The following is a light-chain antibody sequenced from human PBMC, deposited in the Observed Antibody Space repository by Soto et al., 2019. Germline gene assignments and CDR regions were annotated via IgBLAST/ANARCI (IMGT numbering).Light chain of an antibody. V-gene: IGLV1-40*01. CDR1: SSNIGAGYD. CDR2: GNS. Sequence: QSGLTQPPSVSGAPGQRVTISCTGSSSNIGAGYDVHWYQQLPGTAPKVLIYGNSNRPAGVPDRFSGSKSGTSASLAITGLQAEDEADYYCQSYDSSLSGSVVFGGGTKLTVL. CDR3: QSYDSSLSGSVV. J-gene: IGLJ2*01.